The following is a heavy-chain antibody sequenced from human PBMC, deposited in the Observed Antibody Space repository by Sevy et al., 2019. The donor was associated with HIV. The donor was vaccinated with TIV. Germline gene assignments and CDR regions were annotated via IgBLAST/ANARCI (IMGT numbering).Heavy chain of an antibody. CDR3: ARFANYDFWSGYYREYFQH. J-gene: IGHJ1*01. CDR1: GFTFSSYE. CDR2: ISSSGSTI. D-gene: IGHD3-3*01. V-gene: IGHV3-48*03. Sequence: GGSLRLSCAASGFTFSSYEMNWVCQAPGKGLEWVSYISSSGSTIYYADSVKGRFTISRDNAKNSLYLQMNSLRAEDTAVYYCARFANYDFWSGYYREYFQHWGQGTLVTVSS.